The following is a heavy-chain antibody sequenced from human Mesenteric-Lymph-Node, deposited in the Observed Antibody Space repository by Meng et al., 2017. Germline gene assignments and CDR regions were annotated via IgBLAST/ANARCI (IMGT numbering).Heavy chain of an antibody. Sequence: GESLKISCAGSGFTFTYAMSWVRQAPGKGLEWVSGVNGGGERTYYADSVKGRFAISRDNSKNTLYLQLNSLRADDTAVYYCAKDKIYGDGIWDFDLWGRGTVVTVSS. CDR1: GFTFTYA. CDR3: AKDKIYGDGIWDFDL. V-gene: IGHV3-23*01. D-gene: IGHD5-12*01. CDR2: VNGGGERT. J-gene: IGHJ2*01.